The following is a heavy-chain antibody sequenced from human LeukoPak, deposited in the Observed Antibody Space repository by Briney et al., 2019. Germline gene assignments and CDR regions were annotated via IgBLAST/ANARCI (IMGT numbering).Heavy chain of an antibody. J-gene: IGHJ4*02. CDR3: ARDPPNCSGGSCYATYYFDY. Sequence: GASVKVSCKASGYTFTSYYMHWVRQAPGQGLEWMGIINPSGGSTSYAQKFQGRVTMTRDMSTSTVYMELSSLRSEDTAVYYCARDPPNCSGGSCYATYYFDYWGQGTLVTVSS. V-gene: IGHV1-46*01. D-gene: IGHD2-15*01. CDR2: INPSGGST. CDR1: GYTFTSYY.